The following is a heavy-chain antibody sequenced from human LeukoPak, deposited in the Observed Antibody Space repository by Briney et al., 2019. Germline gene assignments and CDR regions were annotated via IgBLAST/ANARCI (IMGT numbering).Heavy chain of an antibody. CDR1: GYSFINYR. D-gene: IGHD2-15*01. Sequence: GESLKISCKVSGYSFINYRIAWVRQKPGKGLEWVGIIYPGDSDTRYSPSFQGQVTISADKSMKTTYLQWSALQASDTAIYYCARRPRDCSGGCCYDFWGQGTLVSVPS. CDR3: ARRPRDCSGGCCYDF. V-gene: IGHV5-51*01. CDR2: IYPGDSDT. J-gene: IGHJ4*02.